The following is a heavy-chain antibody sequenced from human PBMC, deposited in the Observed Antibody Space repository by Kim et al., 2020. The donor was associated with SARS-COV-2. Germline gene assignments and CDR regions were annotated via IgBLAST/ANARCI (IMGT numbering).Heavy chain of an antibody. CDR1: GGSISSSSHY. D-gene: IGHD6-19*01. CDR3: ARQYSSGWYGPTYFDY. Sequence: SETLSLTCSVSGGSISSSSHYWGWIRQSPGKGLEWIGSIYASGSTYYNPSLESRVVVSVDKTKNQFSLNLRSVTASDRGVYFCARQYSSGWYGPTYFDY. CDR2: IYASGST. J-gene: IGHJ4*01. V-gene: IGHV4-39*01.